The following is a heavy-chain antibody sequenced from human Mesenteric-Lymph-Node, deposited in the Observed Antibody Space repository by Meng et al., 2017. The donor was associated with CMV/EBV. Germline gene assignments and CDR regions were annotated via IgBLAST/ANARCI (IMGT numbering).Heavy chain of an antibody. CDR1: GFTFSSYS. J-gene: IGHJ4*02. CDR3: AKDDGGLLPDY. CDR2: ISWSSGTI. D-gene: IGHD2-15*01. V-gene: IGHV3-48*01. Sequence: GGSLRLSCAASGFTFSSYSMNWVRQAPGKGLEWVSYISWSSGTIYYADSVKGRFTISRDNSKNTLYLQMNSLRAEDTAVYYCAKDDGGLLPDYWGQGTLFTVSS.